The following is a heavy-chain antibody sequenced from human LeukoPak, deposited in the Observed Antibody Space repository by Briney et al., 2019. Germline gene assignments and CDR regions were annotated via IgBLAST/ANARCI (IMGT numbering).Heavy chain of an antibody. J-gene: IGHJ6*02. CDR2: IYYSGST. CDR3: ARDQRTVGYYGMDV. D-gene: IGHD1-26*01. Sequence: SGTLSLTCTVSGGSISGNHWSWVRRPPGKGLEWIGYIYYSGSTNYNPSLKSRVAISVDTSKNQFSLKLRSVTAADTAVYYCARDQRTVGYYGMDVWGRGTTVTVSS. CDR1: GGSISGNH. V-gene: IGHV4-59*01.